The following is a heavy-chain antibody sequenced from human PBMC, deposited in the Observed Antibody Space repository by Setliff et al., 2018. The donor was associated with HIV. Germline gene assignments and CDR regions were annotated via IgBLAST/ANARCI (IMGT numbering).Heavy chain of an antibody. D-gene: IGHD1-1*01. J-gene: IGHJ4*02. CDR1: GDSIDDFY. CDR3: ARRKLSKGGAFDC. Sequence: PSETLSLTCTVSGDSIDDFYWSWIRQPPGQGLEWIGYIFSNVTTNYSPSLKSRVTMSIDRSKSQFLLNLTSVNASDTAIYYCARRKLSKGGAFDCWGQGALVTVSS. CDR2: IFSNVTT. V-gene: IGHV4-4*09.